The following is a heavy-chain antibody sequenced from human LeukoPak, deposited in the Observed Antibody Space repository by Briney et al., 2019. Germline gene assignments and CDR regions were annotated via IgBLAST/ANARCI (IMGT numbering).Heavy chain of an antibody. D-gene: IGHD3-3*01. CDR3: AKDTPITIFGGNHAFDI. CDR1: GFTFDDYA. J-gene: IGHJ3*02. Sequence: GRPLRLSCAASGFTFDDYAMHWVRQAPGKGLEWVSGISWNSGSIGYADSVKGRFTISRDNSKNTLYLQMNSLRAEDTAVYYCAKDTPITIFGGNHAFDIWGQGTMVTVSS. V-gene: IGHV3-9*01. CDR2: ISWNSGSI.